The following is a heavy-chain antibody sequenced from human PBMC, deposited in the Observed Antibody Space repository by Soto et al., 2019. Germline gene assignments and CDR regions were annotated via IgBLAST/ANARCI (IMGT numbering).Heavy chain of an antibody. CDR1: GGSISSSSYY. J-gene: IGHJ4*02. V-gene: IGHV4-39*01. D-gene: IGHD6-13*01. CDR3: ARQRRAKQQLVLKSRYYFDY. CDR2: IYYSGST. Sequence: QLQLQESGPGLVKPSETLSLTCTVSGGSISSSSYYWGWIRQPPGKGLEWIGSIYYSGSTYYNPSLKSRVTISVDTSKNQFSLKLSSVTAADTAVYYCARQRRAKQQLVLKSRYYFDYWGQGTLVTVSS.